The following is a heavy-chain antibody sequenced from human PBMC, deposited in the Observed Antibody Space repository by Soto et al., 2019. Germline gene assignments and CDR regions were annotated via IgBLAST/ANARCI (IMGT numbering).Heavy chain of an antibody. CDR3: AREREPYYYAIDV. CDR1: GAFSGYT. V-gene: IGHV3-21*01. J-gene: IGHJ6*02. Sequence: GGSLRLSCAASGAFSGYTMNWVRQAPGKGLEWVSSISSSGSYIYYADSVKGRFTISKDNAKNSLYLQMNSLRAEDTALYYCAREREPYYYAIDVWGQGTTVTVSS. CDR2: ISSSGSYI. D-gene: IGHD1-26*01.